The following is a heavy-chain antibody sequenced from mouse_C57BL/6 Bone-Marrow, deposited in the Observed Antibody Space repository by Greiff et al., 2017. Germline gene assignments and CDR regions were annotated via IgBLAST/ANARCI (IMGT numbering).Heavy chain of an antibody. CDR2: ISDGGSYT. Sequence: DVKLVESGGGLVKPGGSLKLSCAASGFTFSSYAMSWVRQTPEKRLEWVATISDGGSYTYYPDNVKGRFTISRDNAKNNLYLQMSHLKSEDTAMYYCASSSYYSNFYAMDYWGQGTSVTVSS. V-gene: IGHV5-4*03. CDR3: ASSSYYSNFYAMDY. J-gene: IGHJ4*01. CDR1: GFTFSSYA. D-gene: IGHD2-5*01.